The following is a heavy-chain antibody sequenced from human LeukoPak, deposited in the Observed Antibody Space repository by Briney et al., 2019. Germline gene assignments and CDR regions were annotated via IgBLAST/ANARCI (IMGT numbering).Heavy chain of an antibody. CDR1: GGSFSGYY. J-gene: IGHJ5*02. CDR3: ARGRSWYGGVWLDP. D-gene: IGHD6-13*01. V-gene: IGHV4-34*01. CDR2: INHSGST. Sequence: KSSETLSLTCVVYGGSFSGYYWSWIRQPPGKGLEWIGEINHSGSTNYNPSLKSRVTISVDTSKNQFSLKLSSVTAADTAVYYCARGRSWYGGVWLDPWGQGTLVTVSS.